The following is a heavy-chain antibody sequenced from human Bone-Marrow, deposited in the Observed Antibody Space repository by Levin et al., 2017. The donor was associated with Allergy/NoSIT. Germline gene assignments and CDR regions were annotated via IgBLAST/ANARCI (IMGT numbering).Heavy chain of an antibody. CDR1: GFSFSSFW. Sequence: GESLKISCAASGFSFSSFWMSWVRQSPGKGLEWVATIKPDGGEKFYVDSVEGRFTFSRDNARNSLSLQMNSLRAEDTAVYYCVRGGNSAFEYWGQGTLVTVSS. CDR2: IKPDGGEK. D-gene: IGHD4-23*01. V-gene: IGHV3-7*01. J-gene: IGHJ4*02. CDR3: VRGGNSAFEY.